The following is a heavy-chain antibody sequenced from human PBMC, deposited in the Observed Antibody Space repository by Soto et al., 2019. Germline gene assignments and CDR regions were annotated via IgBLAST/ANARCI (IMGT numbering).Heavy chain of an antibody. D-gene: IGHD3-10*01. Sequence: ASVKVSCKASGYTFTSYDINWVRQATGQGLEWMGWMNPNSGNTGYAQKFQGRVTMTRNTSMSTAYMELSSLRSEDTAVYYCAMVFYYYYYMDVWGKGTTVTVSS. CDR3: AMVFYYYYYMDV. V-gene: IGHV1-8*01. J-gene: IGHJ6*03. CDR2: MNPNSGNT. CDR1: GYTFTSYD.